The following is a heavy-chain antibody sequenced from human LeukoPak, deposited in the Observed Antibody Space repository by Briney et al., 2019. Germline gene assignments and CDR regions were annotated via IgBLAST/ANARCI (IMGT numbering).Heavy chain of an antibody. CDR3: ATLEGSGWSDY. CDR1: GFTFTTYW. CDR2: INSDGSST. D-gene: IGHD6-19*01. V-gene: IGHV3-74*01. Sequence: PGGSLRLSCAASGFTFTTYWMHWVRHTPEKGLVWVSRINSDGSSTNYADSVKGRFTISRDNAKNTLYLQMNSLRAEDTAVYYCATLEGSGWSDYWGQGTPVTVSS. J-gene: IGHJ5*01.